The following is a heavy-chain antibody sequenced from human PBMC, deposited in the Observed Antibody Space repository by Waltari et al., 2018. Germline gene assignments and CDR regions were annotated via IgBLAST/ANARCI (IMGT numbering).Heavy chain of an antibody. D-gene: IGHD3-3*01. CDR2: MNPNSGNT. V-gene: IGHV1-8*01. CDR3: ARTYYDFWSGYYYLPRFDY. CDR1: GYNFTSYD. J-gene: IGHJ4*02. Sequence: QVQLVQSGAAVKKPGASVTVSCKASGYNFTSYDIHWVRLATGQGLEWMGWMNPNSGNTGYAQKFQGRVTMTRNTSISTAYMELSSLRSEDTAVHYCARTYYDFWSGYYYLPRFDYWGQGTLVTVSS.